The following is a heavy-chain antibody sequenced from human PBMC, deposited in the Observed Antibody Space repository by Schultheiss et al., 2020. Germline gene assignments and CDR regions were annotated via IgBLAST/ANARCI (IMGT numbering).Heavy chain of an antibody. CDR3: ARAQLGYRSSTSCRRFDP. V-gene: IGHV4-39*07. J-gene: IGHJ5*02. CDR1: GGSISSSSYY. D-gene: IGHD2-2*01. CDR2: INHSGST. Sequence: SETLSLTCTVSGGSISSSSYYWSWIRQPPGKGLEWIGEINHSGSTNYNPSLKSRVTISVDTSKNQFSLKLSSVTAADTAVYYCARAQLGYRSSTSCRRFDPWGQGTLVTVSS.